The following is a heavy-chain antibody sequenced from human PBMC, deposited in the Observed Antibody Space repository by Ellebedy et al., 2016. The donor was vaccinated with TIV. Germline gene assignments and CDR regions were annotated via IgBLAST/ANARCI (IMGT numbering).Heavy chain of an antibody. D-gene: IGHD6-6*01. V-gene: IGHV1-46*01. Sequence: ASVKVSCKASGYTFTSYRMHWVRQAPGQGLEWVGIINPSGGTTRYAQKIQGRVTVTRDRSTSTVYMELSSLRSEDTAVYYCARDNEYSSSLDYWGQGTLVTVSS. CDR3: ARDNEYSSSLDY. CDR2: INPSGGTT. J-gene: IGHJ4*02. CDR1: GYTFTSYR.